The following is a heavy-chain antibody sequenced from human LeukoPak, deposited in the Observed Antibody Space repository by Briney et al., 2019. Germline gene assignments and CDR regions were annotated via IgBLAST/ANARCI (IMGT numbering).Heavy chain of an antibody. J-gene: IGHJ5*02. Sequence: PSETLSLTCTVSGGSISSGDYYWSWIRQPPGKGLEWIGEINHSGSTNYNPSLKSRVTISVDTSKNQFSLKLSSVTAADTAVYYCARGTKIHIVSRAAGRNWFDPWGQGTLVTVSS. V-gene: IGHV4-39*07. CDR1: GGSISSGDYY. CDR3: ARGTKIHIVSRAAGRNWFDP. D-gene: IGHD6-13*01. CDR2: INHSGST.